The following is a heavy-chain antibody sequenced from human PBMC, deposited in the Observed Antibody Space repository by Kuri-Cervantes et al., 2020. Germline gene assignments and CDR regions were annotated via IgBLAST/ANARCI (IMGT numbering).Heavy chain of an antibody. V-gene: IGHV3-33*01. CDR1: GFTFSSYG. CDR2: IWYDGSNK. CDR3: ARDRVCTHGMDV. Sequence: GGSLRLSCAASGFTFSSYGMHWVRQAPGKGLEWVAVIWYDGSNKYYADSVKGRFTISRDNSKNTPYLQMNSLRAEDTAVYYCARDRVCTHGMDVWGQGTTVTVSS. D-gene: IGHD3-10*01. J-gene: IGHJ6*02.